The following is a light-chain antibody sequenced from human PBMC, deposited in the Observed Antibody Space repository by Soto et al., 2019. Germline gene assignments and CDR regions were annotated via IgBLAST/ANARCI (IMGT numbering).Light chain of an antibody. V-gene: IGKV3-11*01. Sequence: EIVLTQSPATLSLSPGERATLSCRASQSVRSYLAWYQQKPGQAPRLLIYDASNRATGIPARFSGSGSGTDFTLTISSLEPEDFAVYHCQQRTNWPLTFGGATKVEIK. CDR3: QQRTNWPLT. J-gene: IGKJ4*01. CDR2: DAS. CDR1: QSVRSY.